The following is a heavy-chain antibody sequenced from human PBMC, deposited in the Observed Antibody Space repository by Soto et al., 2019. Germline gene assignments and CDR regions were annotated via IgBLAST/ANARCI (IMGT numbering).Heavy chain of an antibody. J-gene: IGHJ4*02. D-gene: IGHD4-17*01. V-gene: IGHV1-18*01. CDR3: ARDYMTTVTSFDY. Sequence: GQGLEWMGWISAYNGNTNYAQKLQGRVTMTTDISTSTAYMELRSLRSDDTAVYYCARDYMTTVTSFDYWGQGTLVTVSS. CDR2: ISAYNGNT.